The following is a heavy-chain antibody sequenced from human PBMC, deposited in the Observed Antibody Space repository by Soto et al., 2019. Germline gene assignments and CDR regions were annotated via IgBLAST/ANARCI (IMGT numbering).Heavy chain of an antibody. CDR2: IIPIFGTA. J-gene: IGHJ6*04. V-gene: IGHV1-69*06. CDR1: GGTFSSYA. CDR3: ARGRSGCYYAEGYGMDV. D-gene: IGHD1-26*01. Sequence: QVQLVQSGAEVKKPGSSVKVSCKASGGTFSSYAISWVRQAPGQGLEWMGGIIPIFGTANYAQKFQGRVTITADKSTSTACMELSSLRSEDTAVYYCARGRSGCYYAEGYGMDVWGEGTTVTVSS.